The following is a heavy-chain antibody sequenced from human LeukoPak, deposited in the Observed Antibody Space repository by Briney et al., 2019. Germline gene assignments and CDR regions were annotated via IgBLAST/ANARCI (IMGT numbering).Heavy chain of an antibody. CDR2: ISYDGSNK. CDR3: ARDPSSGRRRGSSWYWDCWFDP. V-gene: IGHV3-30*03. D-gene: IGHD6-13*01. J-gene: IGHJ5*02. CDR1: GFTFSSNG. Sequence: GGSLRLSCAASGFTFSSNGMTWVRQAPGKGLEWVAVISYDGSNKYYADSVKGRFTISRDNSKNTLYLQMNSLRAEDTAVYYCARDPSSGRRRGSSWYWDCWFDPWGQGTLVTVSS.